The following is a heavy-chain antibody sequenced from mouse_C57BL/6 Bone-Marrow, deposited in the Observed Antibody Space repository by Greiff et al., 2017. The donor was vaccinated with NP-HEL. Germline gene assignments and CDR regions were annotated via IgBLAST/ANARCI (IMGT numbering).Heavy chain of an antibody. V-gene: IGHV5-4*03. CDR2: ISDGGSYT. Sequence: EVMLVESGGGLVKPGGSLKLSCAASGFTFSSYAMSWVRQTPEKRLEWVATISDGGSYTSYPDNVKGRFNISRDNAKNNLYLQMSHLKAEDTAMYYCARNWVFDYWGQGTTLTVS. J-gene: IGHJ2*01. CDR1: GFTFSSYA. CDR3: ARNWVFDY. D-gene: IGHD4-1*01.